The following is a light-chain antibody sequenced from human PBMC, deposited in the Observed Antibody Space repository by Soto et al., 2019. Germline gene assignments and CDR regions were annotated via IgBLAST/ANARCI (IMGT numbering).Light chain of an antibody. CDR3: YSYAGSYTTV. J-gene: IGLJ1*01. V-gene: IGLV2-11*01. CDR2: DVS. CDR1: SSDVGGYKY. Sequence: QSALTQPRSVSGSPGQSVTISCIGTSSDVGGYKYVSWYQHHPGKAPKLMLYDVSKRPSGVPDRFSGSKSGNTASLTISGLQAVDEDEYYCYSYAGSYTTVFGPGTKLTVL.